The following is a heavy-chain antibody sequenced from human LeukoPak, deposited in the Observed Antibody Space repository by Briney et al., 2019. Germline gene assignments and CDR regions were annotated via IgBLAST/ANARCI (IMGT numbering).Heavy chain of an antibody. D-gene: IGHD2-2*01. Sequence: GGSLRLSCAASGFTFSSYAMSWVRQAPGKGLEWVSAISGSGGSTYYTDSAKGRFTISRDFSKNTLYLQMNSLRVEDTAIYYCAKRRVPAASGEALDYWGLGALVTVSS. CDR1: GFTFSSYA. CDR3: AKRRVPAASGEALDY. CDR2: ISGSGGST. V-gene: IGHV3-23*01. J-gene: IGHJ4*02.